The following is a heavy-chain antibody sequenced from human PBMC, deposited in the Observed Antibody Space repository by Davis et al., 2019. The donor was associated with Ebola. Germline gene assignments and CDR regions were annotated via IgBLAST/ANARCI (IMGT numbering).Heavy chain of an antibody. CDR2: ISSSSSYI. CDR1: GFTLSSYS. J-gene: IGHJ6*02. D-gene: IGHD5-12*01. CDR3: ASGATPSYYYGMDV. V-gene: IGHV3-21*01. Sequence: GGSLRLSCAASGFTLSSYSMNWVRQAPGKGLEWVSSISSSSSYIYYADSVKGRFTISRDNAKNSLYLQMNSLRAEDTAVYYCASGATPSYYYGMDVWGQGTTVTVSS.